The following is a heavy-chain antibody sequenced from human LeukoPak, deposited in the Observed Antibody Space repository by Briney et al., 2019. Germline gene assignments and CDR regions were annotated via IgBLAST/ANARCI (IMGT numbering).Heavy chain of an antibody. J-gene: IGHJ4*02. Sequence: GGSLKLSCAAYGFTFNSHAMSWVRQIPGKGLEWVSSVTADGTNTHFADSVKGRFTISRDNSKNTLYLHMNSLRVDDTAVYFCAYYDSSGYYYGRLRYWGQGTPVTVSS. CDR1: GFTFNSHA. CDR2: VTADGTNT. D-gene: IGHD3-22*01. V-gene: IGHV3-23*01. CDR3: AYYDSSGYYYGRLRY.